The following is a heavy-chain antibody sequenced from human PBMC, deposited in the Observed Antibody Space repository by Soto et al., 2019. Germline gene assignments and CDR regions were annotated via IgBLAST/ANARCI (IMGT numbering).Heavy chain of an antibody. CDR1: GGSIGSGSYY. Sequence: QVQLQESGPGLVKPSQTLSLTCTVSGGSIGSGSYYWSWIRQHPGKGLEWIGYIYYSGSTYYNPSLKSRVTISIDTSTNQFSPKLSSVTAADTAVYYCARAGYDRDGGGYYYFDYWGQGTLVTVSS. CDR2: IYYSGST. J-gene: IGHJ4*02. V-gene: IGHV4-31*03. CDR3: ARAGYDRDGGGYYYFDY. D-gene: IGHD3-22*01.